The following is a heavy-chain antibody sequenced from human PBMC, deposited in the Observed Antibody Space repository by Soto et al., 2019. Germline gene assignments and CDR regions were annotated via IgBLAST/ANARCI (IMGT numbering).Heavy chain of an antibody. Sequence: QVHLVQSGAEVTKPGASVKVSCKGSGYGFTTYGITWVRQAPGQGLEWMAWISAHNGNTNYAQKLQGRVTVTRDTSTSTAYMELRSLRSEDTAVYYCARGRYGDYWGQGALVTVSS. J-gene: IGHJ4*02. V-gene: IGHV1-18*01. D-gene: IGHD1-1*01. CDR3: ARGRYGDY. CDR1: GYGFTTYG. CDR2: ISAHNGNT.